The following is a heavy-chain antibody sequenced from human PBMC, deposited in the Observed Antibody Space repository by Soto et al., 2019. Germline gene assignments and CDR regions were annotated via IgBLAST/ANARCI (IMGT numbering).Heavy chain of an antibody. V-gene: IGHV4-59*12. Sequence: SETLYLTCTVSGGSITSYYWSCIRQPPGKGLEWIGTIYYSGSTNYNPSLKSRVTISVDTSKNQFSLKLSSVTAADTAVYYCARALYGSGVLDVWGQGTTVTVSS. D-gene: IGHD3-10*01. CDR1: GGSITSYY. CDR2: IYYSGST. CDR3: ARALYGSGVLDV. J-gene: IGHJ6*02.